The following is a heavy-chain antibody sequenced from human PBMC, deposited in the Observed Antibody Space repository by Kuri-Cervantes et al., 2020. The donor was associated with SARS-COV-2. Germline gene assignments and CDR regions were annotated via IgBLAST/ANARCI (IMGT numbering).Heavy chain of an antibody. CDR3: AREVEMATIGPVDYYMDV. CDR2: ISAYNGNT. V-gene: IGHV1-18*01. J-gene: IGHJ6*03. CDR1: GYTFTSYG. D-gene: IGHD5-24*01. Sequence: ASVKVSCKASGYTFTSYGISWVRQAPGQGLEWMGWISAYNGNTNYAQKLQGRVTMTTDTSTSTAYMELRSLRSDDTALYYCAREVEMATIGPVDYYMDVWGKGTTVTVSS.